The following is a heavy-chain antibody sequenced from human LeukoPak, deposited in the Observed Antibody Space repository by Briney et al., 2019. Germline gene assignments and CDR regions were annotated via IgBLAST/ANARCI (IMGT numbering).Heavy chain of an antibody. CDR1: GFTFSRYG. CDR3: SKQAAMAKGGYYYYYMDV. D-gene: IGHD5-18*01. J-gene: IGHJ6*03. V-gene: IGHV3-33*06. Sequence: GRSLRLSCAASGFTFSRYGMHWVRQAPGKGREWVSVIWYDGSNKYYADSVKGRFTISRDNSKNTLYLQMNSRRAEETAVYYSSKQAAMAKGGYYYYYMDVWGKGTTVTVSS. CDR2: IWYDGSNK.